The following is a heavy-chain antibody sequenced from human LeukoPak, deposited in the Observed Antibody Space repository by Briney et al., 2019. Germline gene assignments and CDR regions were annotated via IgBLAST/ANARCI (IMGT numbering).Heavy chain of an antibody. CDR3: ARSTSSEYDIYHFDY. J-gene: IGHJ4*02. V-gene: IGHV3-33*01. D-gene: IGHD3-9*01. Sequence: GGSLRLSCPASGFTFSSYGMHWVRQAPGKGLEWVAVIWYDGNNKYYADSVKGRFTISRDNSKNTLYLQMNSLRAEGTAVYYCARSTSSEYDIYHFDYWGQGTLVTVSS. CDR1: GFTFSSYG. CDR2: IWYDGNNK.